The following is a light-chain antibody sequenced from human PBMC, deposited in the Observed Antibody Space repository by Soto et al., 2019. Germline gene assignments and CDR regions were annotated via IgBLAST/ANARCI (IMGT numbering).Light chain of an antibody. J-gene: IGLJ1*01. V-gene: IGLV1-40*01. CDR3: QSYDNSLSGYV. Sequence: QSALTQPPSVSWAPGQSVTISCTGSSSNIGAGYDVHWYQQLPGTAPKPLIYGNSNRPSGVPDRFSGSKSGTSATLVITGLQAEDEADYCCQSYDNSLSGYVFGTGTKVTVL. CDR1: SSNIGAGYD. CDR2: GNS.